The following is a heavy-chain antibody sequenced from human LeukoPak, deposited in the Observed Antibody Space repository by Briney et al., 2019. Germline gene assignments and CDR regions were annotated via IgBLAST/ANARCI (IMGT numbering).Heavy chain of an antibody. CDR2: INSDGRMT. D-gene: IGHD3-22*01. V-gene: IGHV3-74*01. CDR1: GFTFSSYW. Sequence: PGGSLRLSCAASGFTFSSYWMDWARQVPGKGLVWVSGINSDGRMTRYAESVKGRFTISRDNAKNTLYLQMSSLRAEDTAVYYCARVGSTDSPHAFDIWGQGTTVTVSS. J-gene: IGHJ3*02. CDR3: ARVGSTDSPHAFDI.